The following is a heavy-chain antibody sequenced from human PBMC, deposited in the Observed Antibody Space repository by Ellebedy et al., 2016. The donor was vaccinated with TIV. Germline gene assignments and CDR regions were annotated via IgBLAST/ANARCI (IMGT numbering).Heavy chain of an antibody. D-gene: IGHD3-10*01. CDR1: GFTFSNHA. Sequence: GESLKISCAASGFTFSNHAMHWVRQAPGKGLEYVSAISSNGGSTYYADSVKGRFTISRDNSKNTLYLQMGSLRADDIAVYFCVRAGFGELSRIENWGQGTLVTVSS. CDR3: VRAGFGELSRIEN. V-gene: IGHV3-64*02. CDR2: ISSNGGST. J-gene: IGHJ4*02.